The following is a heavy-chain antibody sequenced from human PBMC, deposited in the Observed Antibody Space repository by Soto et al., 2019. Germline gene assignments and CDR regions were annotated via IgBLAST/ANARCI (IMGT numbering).Heavy chain of an antibody. CDR2: INKDGSEK. J-gene: IGHJ4*02. Sequence: GGSLRLSCAASGFSLGNYWMHWLRQAPGKGLEWVANINKDGSEKYYVDPVKGRFTISRDNSKNSLYLHLRTLRAEDTAVYFCTRKRKYWGPGTLVTVSS. CDR1: GFSLGNYW. V-gene: IGHV3-7*02. CDR3: TRKRKY.